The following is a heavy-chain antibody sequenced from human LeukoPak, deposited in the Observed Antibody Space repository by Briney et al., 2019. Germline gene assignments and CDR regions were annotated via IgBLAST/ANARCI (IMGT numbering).Heavy chain of an antibody. CDR3: AKGHTYPLGPSYLDY. CDR2: ISWNSGSI. D-gene: IGHD3-16*01. J-gene: IGHJ4*02. Sequence: GGSLRLSCAASGFTFDDYAMHWVRQAPGKGLEWVWAISWNSGSIGYADSVKRRFTISRDNAKNHLYVQMNSLRTEDTSLYFCAKGHTYPLGPSYLDYWGQGTLVTVSS. V-gene: IGHV3-9*01. CDR1: GFTFDDYA.